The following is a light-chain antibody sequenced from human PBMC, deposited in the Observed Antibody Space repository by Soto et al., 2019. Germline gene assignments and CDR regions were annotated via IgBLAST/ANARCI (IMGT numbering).Light chain of an antibody. CDR3: CSYARSSTYV. V-gene: IGLV2-23*01. J-gene: IGLJ1*01. CDR2: EGS. Sequence: QSALTQPASVSGAPGQSITISCTGTSSGVGSYNLVSWYQQHPGKAPKLMIYEGSKRPSGVSNRFSGSKSGSTASLTISGLQAEDEADYYCCSYARSSTYVFGPGTKLTVL. CDR1: SSGVGSYNL.